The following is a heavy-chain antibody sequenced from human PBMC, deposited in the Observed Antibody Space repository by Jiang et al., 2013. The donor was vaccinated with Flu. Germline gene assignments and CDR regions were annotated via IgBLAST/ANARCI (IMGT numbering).Heavy chain of an antibody. CDR3: ARGQRVPREGMRYDFWSGYYPTIDAFDI. CDR2: IYYSGST. D-gene: IGHD3-3*01. Sequence: GLVKPSETLSLTCTVSGDSISDYYWSWIRQPPGKGLEWIGYIYYSGSTNYNPSLKGRVTISVDTSNNQFSLKLNSVTAADTAVYYCARGQRVPREGMRYDFWSGYYPTIDAFDIWGQGTMVTVSS. CDR1: GDSISDYY. J-gene: IGHJ3*02. V-gene: IGHV4-59*13.